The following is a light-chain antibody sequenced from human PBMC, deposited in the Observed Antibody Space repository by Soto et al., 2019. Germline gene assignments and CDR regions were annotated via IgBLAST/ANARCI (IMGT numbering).Light chain of an antibody. J-gene: IGKJ1*01. CDR2: KAS. CDR1: QSISSW. Sequence: DIQMTQSPSTLSASVGDRVTITCRASQSISSWLAWYQQKPGKAPKLLIYKASTLESGVPSNFSGSGSGTEFTLTISSLQPDDFATYYCQQYNSYSQTFGQGTKVDI. V-gene: IGKV1-5*03. CDR3: QQYNSYSQT.